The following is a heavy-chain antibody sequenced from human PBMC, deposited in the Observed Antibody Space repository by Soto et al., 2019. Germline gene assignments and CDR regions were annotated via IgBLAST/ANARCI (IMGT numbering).Heavy chain of an antibody. J-gene: IGHJ4*02. Sequence: SETLSLTCTVSGGSISSSSYYWGWIRQPPGKGLEWIGSIYYSGSTYYNPSLKSRVTISVDTSKNQFSLKLSSVTAAATAVYYCASQLGFDYWGQGTLVTVSS. D-gene: IGHD1-1*01. CDR1: GGSISSSSYY. V-gene: IGHV4-39*07. CDR3: ASQLGFDY. CDR2: IYYSGST.